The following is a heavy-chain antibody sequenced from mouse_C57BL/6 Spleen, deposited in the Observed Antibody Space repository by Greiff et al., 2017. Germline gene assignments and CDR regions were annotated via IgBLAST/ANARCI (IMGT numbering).Heavy chain of an antibody. CDR1: GFTFSDYG. V-gene: IGHV5-17*01. D-gene: IGHD3-1*01. Sequence: DVQLQESGGGLVKPGGSLKLSCAASGFTFSDYGMHWVRQAPEKGLEWVAYISSGSSTIYYADTVKGRFTISRDNAKNTLFLQMTSLRSEDTAMXYCARPGYGDWYFDVWGTGTTVTVSS. CDR2: ISSGSSTI. CDR3: ARPGYGDWYFDV. J-gene: IGHJ1*03.